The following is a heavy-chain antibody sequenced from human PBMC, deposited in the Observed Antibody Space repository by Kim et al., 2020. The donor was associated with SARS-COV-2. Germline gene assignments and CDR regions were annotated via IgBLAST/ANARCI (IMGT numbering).Heavy chain of an antibody. CDR1: GDSVSRNTGT. J-gene: IGHJ3*02. CDR3: ARAVAGRGAAFDI. CDR2: TYYRSKWYD. D-gene: IGHD6-19*01. V-gene: IGHV6-1*01. Sequence: SQTLSLTCAISGDSVSRNTGTWNWIRQYPSRGLEWLGRTYYRSKWYDEYAVSVKSRITINPDTSKNQFSLQLNSVTPEDTAVYYCARAVAGRGAAFDIWGLGTLVTVSS.